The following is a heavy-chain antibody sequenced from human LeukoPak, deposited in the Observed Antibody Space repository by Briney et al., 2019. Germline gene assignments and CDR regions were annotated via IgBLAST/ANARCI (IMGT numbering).Heavy chain of an antibody. CDR2: IYYSGST. CDR1: GGSISSYY. CDR3: ARGLFGGITLRAGNWFDP. Sequence: SETLSLTCTVSGGSISSYYWSWIRQPPGKGLEWIGYIYYSGSTNYNPSLKSRVTISVDTSKNQFSLKLSSVTAADTAVYYCARGLFGGITLRAGNWFDPWGQGTLVTVSS. J-gene: IGHJ5*02. D-gene: IGHD3-16*01. V-gene: IGHV4-59*01.